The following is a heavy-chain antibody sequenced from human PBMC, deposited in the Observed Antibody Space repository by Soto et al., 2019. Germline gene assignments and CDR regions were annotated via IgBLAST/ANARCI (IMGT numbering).Heavy chain of an antibody. CDR1: GYSFASYW. CDR3: ARQVEDGYSFAYHY. D-gene: IGHD5-18*01. CDR2: IYPGDSDT. Sequence: GESLKISCKGSGYSFASYWIGWVRQMPGKGLEWMGIIYPGDSDTRYSPSFQGQVTISADKSISTAYLHWSSLKASDSAMYYCARQVEDGYSFAYHYWGQGTQVTVSS. V-gene: IGHV5-51*01. J-gene: IGHJ4*02.